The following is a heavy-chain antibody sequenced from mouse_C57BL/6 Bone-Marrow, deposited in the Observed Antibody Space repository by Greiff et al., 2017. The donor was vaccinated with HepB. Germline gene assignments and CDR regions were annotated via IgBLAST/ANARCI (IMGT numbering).Heavy chain of an antibody. CDR2: IHPSDSDT. J-gene: IGHJ4*01. CDR3: AIEGDY. V-gene: IGHV1-74*01. CDR1: GYTFTSYW. Sequence: QLQPPGAELVKPGASVKVSCKASGYTFTSYWMHWVKQRPGQGLEWFGRIHPSDSDTNYNQKFKGKATLTVDKSSSTSYMQLSSLTSADSAVYYCAIEGDYWGQGTSVTVSS.